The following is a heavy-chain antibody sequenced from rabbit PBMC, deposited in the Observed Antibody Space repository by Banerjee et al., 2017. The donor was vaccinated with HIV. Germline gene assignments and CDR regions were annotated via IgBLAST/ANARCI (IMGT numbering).Heavy chain of an antibody. D-gene: IGHD1-1*01. J-gene: IGHJ4*01. CDR2: IYAGSGST. CDR1: GFTISSSNY. CDR3: ARASSIVWYLNL. Sequence: QSLEESGGDLVKPGASLPLTCTASGFTISSSNYMCWVRQAPGKGLEWIGCIYAGSGSTWYASWAKGRFTISKTSSTTVTLQMTSLTAADTATYFCARASSIVWYLNLWGQGTLVTVS. V-gene: IGHV1S40*01.